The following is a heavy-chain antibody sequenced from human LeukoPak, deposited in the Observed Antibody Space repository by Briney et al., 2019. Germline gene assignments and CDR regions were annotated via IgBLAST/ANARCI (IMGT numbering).Heavy chain of an antibody. CDR3: ARDASSGWAHFGY. D-gene: IGHD6-19*01. V-gene: IGHV4-31*03. CDR1: GGSISSGGYY. Sequence: PSETLSLTCTVSGGSISSGGYYWSWIRQRPGKGLEWIGYIYYSGSTYYNPSLKSRVTISVDTSKNQFSLKLSSVTAADTAVYYCARDASSGWAHFGYWGQGTLVTVSS. J-gene: IGHJ4*02. CDR2: IYYSGST.